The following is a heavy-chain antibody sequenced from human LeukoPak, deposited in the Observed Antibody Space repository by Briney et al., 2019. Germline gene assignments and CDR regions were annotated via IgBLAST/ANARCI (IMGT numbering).Heavy chain of an antibody. CDR3: ATTWGMATKIDY. CDR1: GFTFSSYG. Sequence: PGGSLRLSCAASGFTFSSYGMNWVRQAPGKGLEWVSSISSSSSYIYYADSVKGRFTISRDNAKNSLYLQMNSLRAEDTAVYYCATTWGMATKIDYWGQGTLVTVSS. V-gene: IGHV3-21*01. J-gene: IGHJ4*02. CDR2: ISSSSSYI. D-gene: IGHD5-24*01.